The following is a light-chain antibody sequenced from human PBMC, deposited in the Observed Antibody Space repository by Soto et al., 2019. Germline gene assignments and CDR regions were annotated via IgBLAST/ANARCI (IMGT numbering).Light chain of an antibody. CDR3: CSYAGSSTYVV. J-gene: IGLJ2*01. CDR1: SSDVGSYNL. V-gene: IGLV2-23*01. Sequence: QSALTQPASVSGSPGQSFTISCTGTSSDVGSYNLVSWYQQHPGKAPKLMIYEGSKRPSGVSNRFSGSKSGNTASLTISGLQAEDEADYYCCSYAGSSTYVVFGGGTKVTVL. CDR2: EGS.